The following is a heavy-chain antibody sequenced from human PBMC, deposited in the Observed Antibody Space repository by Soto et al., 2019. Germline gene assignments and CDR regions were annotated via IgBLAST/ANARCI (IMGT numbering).Heavy chain of an antibody. J-gene: IGHJ4*01. CDR3: ARASDSKSSTFDY. Sequence: SLTCASSGRSIIFITWCSLVRQPPGKGLGWIGEIYHSGSTNYNPSLKSRVTISVDKSKNQFSLKLSSVTAADAAVYYCARASDSKSSTFDYWGHGTLVTVS. CDR2: IYHSGST. CDR1: GRSIIFITW. D-gene: IGHD2-21*02. V-gene: IGHV4-4*02.